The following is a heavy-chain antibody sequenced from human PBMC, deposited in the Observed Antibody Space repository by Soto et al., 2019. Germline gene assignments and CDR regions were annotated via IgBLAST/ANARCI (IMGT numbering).Heavy chain of an antibody. CDR3: ARRLYYDSSGFEGGGMDV. CDR2: IYYSGST. V-gene: IGHV4-39*01. Sequence: SATRSLTCTVSGGAISSSSYYWRWIRQPPGKGLEWIGSIYYSGSTYYNPSLKSRVTISVDTSKNQFSLKLSSVTAADTAVYYCARRLYYDSSGFEGGGMDVWGQGTTVT. D-gene: IGHD3-22*01. J-gene: IGHJ6*02. CDR1: GGAISSSSYY.